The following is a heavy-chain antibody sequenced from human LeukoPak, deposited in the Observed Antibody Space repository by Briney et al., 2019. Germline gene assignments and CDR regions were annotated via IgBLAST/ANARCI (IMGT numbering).Heavy chain of an antibody. V-gene: IGHV3-66*01. CDR2: TYGDGST. CDR3: ASRGRGHRNWYFDL. Sequence: GGSLRLSCAASGFTVSSNYMSWVRQAPGKGLEWVSVTYGDGSTSYADSVKDRFTISRDISKNTFFLQMNNLRAEDTAVYYCASRGRGHRNWYFDLWGRGTLVTVSS. D-gene: IGHD1-14*01. J-gene: IGHJ2*01. CDR1: GFTVSSNY.